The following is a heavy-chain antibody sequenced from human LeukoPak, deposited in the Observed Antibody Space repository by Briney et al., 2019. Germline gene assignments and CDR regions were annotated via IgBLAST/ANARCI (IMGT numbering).Heavy chain of an antibody. V-gene: IGHV1-2*06. CDR2: INPNSGGT. CDR3: AREGQRQQLAEFDY. D-gene: IGHD6-13*01. Sequence: ASVKVSCKASGYTFTGYYMHWVQQAPGQRLEWMGRINPNSGGTNYAQKFQGRVTMTRDTSISTAYMELSRLRSDDTAVYYCAREGQRQQLAEFDYWGQGTLVTVSS. CDR1: GYTFTGYY. J-gene: IGHJ4*02.